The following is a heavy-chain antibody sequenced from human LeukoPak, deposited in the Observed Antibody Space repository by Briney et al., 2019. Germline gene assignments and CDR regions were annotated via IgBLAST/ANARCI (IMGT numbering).Heavy chain of an antibody. V-gene: IGHV4-61*02. CDR3: ARGGFGAKGLFDY. D-gene: IGHD3-3*01. CDR1: GGSISSGSYY. CDR2: IYTSGST. J-gene: IGHJ4*02. Sequence: SETLSLTCTVSGGSISSGSYYWSWIRQPAGKGLERIGRIYTSGSTNYNPSLKSRVTISVDTSKNQFSLKLSSVTAADTAVYYCARGGFGAKGLFDYWGQGTLVTVSS.